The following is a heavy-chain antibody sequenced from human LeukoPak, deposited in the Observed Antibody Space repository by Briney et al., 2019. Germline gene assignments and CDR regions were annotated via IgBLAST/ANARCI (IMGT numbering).Heavy chain of an antibody. V-gene: IGHV4-34*01. CDR2: INHSGST. D-gene: IGHD3-22*01. CDR1: GGSFSGYY. J-gene: IGHJ4*02. CDR3: ARGGARNYYDSSGCEFSY. Sequence: SETLSLTCAVYGGSFSGYYWSWIRQPPGKGLEWIGEINHSGSTNYNPPLKSRVTISVDTSKNQFSLKLSSVTAADTAVYYCARGGARNYYDSSGCEFSYWGQGTLVTVSS.